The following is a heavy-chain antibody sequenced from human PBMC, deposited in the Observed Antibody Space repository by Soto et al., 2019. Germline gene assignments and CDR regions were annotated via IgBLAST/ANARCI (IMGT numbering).Heavy chain of an antibody. CDR2: IYWDDDK. V-gene: IGHV2-5*02. Sequence: QITLNESGPTVVRPTEPLTLTCRFSGFSLTTSGVGVGWIRQSPGKAPEWLALIYWDDDKRYSASLKSRLTITKNTSKNQLVLPVSDLDPTDTATYYCAHRVLRTVFGLVTTTAIYFDFWGQGTPVAVSS. J-gene: IGHJ4*02. D-gene: IGHD3-3*01. CDR3: AHRVLRTVFGLVTTTAIYFDF. CDR1: GFSLTTSGVG.